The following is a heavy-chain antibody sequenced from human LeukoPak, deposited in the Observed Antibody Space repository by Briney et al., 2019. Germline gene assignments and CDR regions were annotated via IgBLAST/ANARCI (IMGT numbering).Heavy chain of an antibody. J-gene: IGHJ6*03. V-gene: IGHV3-21*01. CDR2: ISSSSSYI. CDR1: GFTFSSYA. CDR3: AREGQNYYYMDV. Sequence: GGSLRLSCAASGFTFSSYAMSWVRQAPGKGLEWVSSISSSSSYIYYADSVKGRFTISRDNAKNSLYLQMNSLRAEDTAVYYCAREGQNYYYMDVWGKGTTVTVSS.